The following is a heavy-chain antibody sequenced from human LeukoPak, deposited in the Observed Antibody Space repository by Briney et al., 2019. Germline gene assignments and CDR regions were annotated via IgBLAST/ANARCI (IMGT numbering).Heavy chain of an antibody. CDR3: ARDTAGATGF. D-gene: IGHD1-26*01. Sequence: GGSLRLSRAASGFTVSSNYMSWVRQAPGKGLEWVSVIYSGGSTYYADSVKGRFTISRDNSKNTLYLQMNSLRAEDTAVYYCARDTAGATGFWGQGTLVTVSS. J-gene: IGHJ4*02. V-gene: IGHV3-66*01. CDR1: GFTVSSNY. CDR2: IYSGGST.